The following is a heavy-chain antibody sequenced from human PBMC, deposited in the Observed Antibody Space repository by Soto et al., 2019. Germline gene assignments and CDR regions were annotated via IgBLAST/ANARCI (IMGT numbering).Heavy chain of an antibody. V-gene: IGHV2-5*02. CDR3: EHRAPSESRYHFAF. Sequence: QITLKESGPTLVKPTQTLTLTCSLSGFSLNTRAVGVGWIRQPPGKALEWLALISWDDNKRYRPSLESRLSIAKDTSGNHVVLTTTNVHPLDTATYYCEHRAPSESRYHFAFWGRGTLITVCS. CDR2: ISWDDNK. CDR1: GFSLNTRAVG. J-gene: IGHJ4*02. D-gene: IGHD2-15*01.